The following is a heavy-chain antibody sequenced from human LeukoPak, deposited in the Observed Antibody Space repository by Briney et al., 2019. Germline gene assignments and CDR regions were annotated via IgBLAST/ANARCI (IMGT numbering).Heavy chain of an antibody. J-gene: IGHJ4*02. CDR1: GFTFSNAW. V-gene: IGHV3-15*01. Sequence: GGSLRLSCAASGFTFSNAWMSWVRQAPGKGLEWVGRIKNKADGGTTDYAAPVKGRFTIARDDSKNTLYLQMNSLKTEDTALYYCTAYYYGSGSNYNDYWGQGTLVTVSS. D-gene: IGHD3-10*01. CDR2: IKNKADGGTT. CDR3: TAYYYGSGSNYNDY.